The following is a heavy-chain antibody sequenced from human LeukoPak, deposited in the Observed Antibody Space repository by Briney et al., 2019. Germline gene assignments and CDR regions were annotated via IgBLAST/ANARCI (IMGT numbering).Heavy chain of an antibody. CDR2: INPNSGGT. CDR3: ARDSGSSGPGTFDY. D-gene: IGHD3-22*01. Sequence: GASVKVSXKASGYTFTGYYMHWVRQAPGQGLEWMGWINPNSGGTNYAQKFQGRVTMTRDTSISTAYMELSRLRSDDTAVYYCARDSGSSGPGTFDYWGQGTLVTVSS. J-gene: IGHJ4*02. CDR1: GYTFTGYY. V-gene: IGHV1-2*02.